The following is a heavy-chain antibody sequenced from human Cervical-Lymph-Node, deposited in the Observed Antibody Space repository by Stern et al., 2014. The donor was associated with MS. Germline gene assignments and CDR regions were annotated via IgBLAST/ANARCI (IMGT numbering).Heavy chain of an antibody. J-gene: IGHJ4*02. CDR1: GYTFTSYA. D-gene: IGHD1-26*01. CDR3: ARGGCSHSDTWEDY. V-gene: IGHV7-4-1*02. Sequence: QLVQSGSELRKPGASVKVSCKASGYTFTSYAMNWVRQAPGQGLEWMGWINTHTGKATFAQNFPGRVVFSLDTSVSTAYLQINSLKSEDTAVYFCARGGCSHSDTWEDYWGQGTLVTVSS. CDR2: INTHTGKA.